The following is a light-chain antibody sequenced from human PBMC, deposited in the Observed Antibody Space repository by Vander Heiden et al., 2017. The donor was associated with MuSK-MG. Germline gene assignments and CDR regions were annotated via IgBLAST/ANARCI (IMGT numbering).Light chain of an antibody. J-gene: IGKJ4*01. V-gene: IGKV1-16*01. CDR2: AAS. CDR3: QKDDNYPLT. CDR1: QNINSY. Sequence: DIQMTQSPSSLSASVGDRVTITCRASQNINSYLAWFQQKPGRAPKSLIYAASKLQSGVPSRFFGSGAGTEFTLTITSLQPDEFATYYCQKDDNYPLTFGGGTKVEIK.